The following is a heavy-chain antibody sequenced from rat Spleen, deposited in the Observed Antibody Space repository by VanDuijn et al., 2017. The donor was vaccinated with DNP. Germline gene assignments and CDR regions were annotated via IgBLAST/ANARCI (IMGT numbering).Heavy chain of an antibody. J-gene: IGHJ2*01. V-gene: IGHV5-27*01. CDR1: GFTFSDYN. Sequence: EVQLVESGGGLVQPGRSLKLSCAASGFTFSDYNMAWVRQAPKKGLEWVATISTGGGRTYYPDSVKGRFTISRDNSRTSLYLQMDSLRSEDTATYYCTTDFERGYWGQGVMVTVSS. D-gene: IGHD1-11*01. CDR2: ISTGGGRT. CDR3: TTDFERGY.